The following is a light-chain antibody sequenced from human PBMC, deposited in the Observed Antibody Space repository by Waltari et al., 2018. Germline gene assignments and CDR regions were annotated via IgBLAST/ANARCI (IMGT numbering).Light chain of an antibody. CDR2: AAS. V-gene: IGKV1-39*01. CDR1: QSISSH. CDR3: QQSYSTLPWT. Sequence: DIQMTQSPSSLSASVGDRVTITCRASQSISSHLNWYQQKPGKAPKLLIYAASSLQSGVPSRFSGSGSETDFTLTISSLQPEDFATYYCQQSYSTLPWTFGQGTKVEIK. J-gene: IGKJ1*01.